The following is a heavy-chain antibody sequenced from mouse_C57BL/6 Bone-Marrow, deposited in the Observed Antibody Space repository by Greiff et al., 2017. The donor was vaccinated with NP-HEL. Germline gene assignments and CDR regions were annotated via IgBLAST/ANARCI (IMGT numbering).Heavy chain of an antibody. D-gene: IGHD1-1*01. J-gene: IGHJ2*01. CDR1: GFSFNTYA. Sequence: EVKLVESGGGLVQPKGSLKLSCAASGFSFNTYAMNWVRQAPGKGLEWVARIRSKSNNYATYYADSVKDRFTISRDDSESMLYLQMNNLKTEDTAMYYCVRQDYGSSYLYWGQGTTLTVSS. CDR2: IRSKSNNYAT. CDR3: VRQDYGSSYLY. V-gene: IGHV10-1*01.